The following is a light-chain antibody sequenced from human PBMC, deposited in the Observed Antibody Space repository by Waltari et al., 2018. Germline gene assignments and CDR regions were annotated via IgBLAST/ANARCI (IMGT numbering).Light chain of an antibody. CDR3: QTGGHGTWV. J-gene: IGLJ3*02. CDR1: SVHSSNV. Sequence: QLVLTQSPSASASLGASVKLTCTLSSVHSSNVVARLQQRPEKGPRYLMKVNSDGSHSKGDEIPDRFSGSSSGAERYLTISSLQSEDEADYYCQTGGHGTWVFGGGTKLTVL. V-gene: IGLV4-69*01. CDR2: VNSDGSH.